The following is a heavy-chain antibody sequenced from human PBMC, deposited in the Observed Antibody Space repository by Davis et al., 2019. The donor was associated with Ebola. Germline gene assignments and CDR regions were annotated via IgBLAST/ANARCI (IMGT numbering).Heavy chain of an antibody. CDR2: INPHNGNT. Sequence: ASVKVSCKASGYTFTSYYMHWVRQAPGQGLEWMGWINPHNGNTNYAQNVQGRVIMTSDTATSTAYMELSSLRSEDTAVYYCARGSMLGALFDSWGQGTLVTVSS. V-gene: IGHV1/OR15-2*02. CDR3: ARGSMLGALFDS. CDR1: GYTFTSYY. D-gene: IGHD1-26*01. J-gene: IGHJ4*02.